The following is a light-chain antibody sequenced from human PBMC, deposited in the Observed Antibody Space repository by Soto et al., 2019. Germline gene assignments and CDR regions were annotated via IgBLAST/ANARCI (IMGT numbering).Light chain of an antibody. CDR1: QSVSSY. CDR3: QQRSNWPPIT. Sequence: EIVLTQSPATLSLSPGERATLSCRASQSVSSYLVWYQQKPGQAPRLLIYDASNRATGIPARFSGSGSGTDFNLTISSLEPEDFAVYYGQQRSNWPPITVGQGTRLEIK. V-gene: IGKV3-11*01. J-gene: IGKJ5*01. CDR2: DAS.